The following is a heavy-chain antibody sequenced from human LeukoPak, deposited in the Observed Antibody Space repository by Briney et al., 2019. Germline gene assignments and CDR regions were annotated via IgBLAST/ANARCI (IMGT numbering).Heavy chain of an antibody. CDR3: ARRGDFDAFDI. D-gene: IGHD3-10*01. J-gene: IGHJ3*02. CDR1: GYTFTGYY. Sequence: ASVKVSCKASGYTFTGYYLHWVRQAPGQGLEWMGWINPNSGDTNFAQRFQGRVTMTRDTSISTAYMELSRLRSEDTAVYYCARRGDFDAFDIWGQGTMVTVSS. V-gene: IGHV1-2*02. CDR2: INPNSGDT.